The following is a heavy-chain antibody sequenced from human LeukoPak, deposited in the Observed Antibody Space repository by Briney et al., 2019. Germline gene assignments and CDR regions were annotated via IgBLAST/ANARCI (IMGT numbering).Heavy chain of an antibody. CDR1: GGSFSGYY. CDR3: ARDWSSSYGLD. J-gene: IGHJ4*02. D-gene: IGHD5-18*01. CDR2: INHSGST. V-gene: IGHV4-34*01. Sequence: PSETLSLTCAVYGGSFSGYYWSWIRQPPGKGLEWIGEINHSGSTNYNPSLKSRVTISVDTSKNQFSLKLSSVTAADTAVYYCARDWSSSYGLDWGQGTLVTVSS.